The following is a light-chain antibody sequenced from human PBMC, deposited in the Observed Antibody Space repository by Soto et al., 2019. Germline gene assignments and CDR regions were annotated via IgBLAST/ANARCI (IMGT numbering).Light chain of an antibody. V-gene: IGKV3-20*01. CDR3: QQYGTSEII. CDR1: QSLANSF. CDR2: DTS. Sequence: VSTQAPGTLSLSRGERATLSCGASQSLANSFIAWYQQKPGQAPRLLIYDTSSRASGIPDRFSGSGSGTDFTLTISRLETEDFAVFYCQQYGTSEIIFGQGTRLE. J-gene: IGKJ5*01.